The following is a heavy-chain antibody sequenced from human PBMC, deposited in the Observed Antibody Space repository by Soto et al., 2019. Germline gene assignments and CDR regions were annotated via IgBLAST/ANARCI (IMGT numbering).Heavy chain of an antibody. CDR3: ARPGRAIVETSDQLEI. CDR1: GDYIYRHW. CDR2: IYPGDSET. J-gene: IGHJ3*02. Sequence: EAHNMSCQACGDYIYRHWNSRWLRPDGSGLEWIGFIYPGDSETNYSPSFQGIVTVSVDRSSTPAYLQWSGLKAADTATYYCARPGRAIVETSDQLEIWGQGTKVTCSS. V-gene: IGHV5-51*01. D-gene: IGHD1-26*01.